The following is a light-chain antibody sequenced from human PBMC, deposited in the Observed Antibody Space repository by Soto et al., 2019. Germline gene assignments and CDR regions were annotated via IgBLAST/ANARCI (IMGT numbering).Light chain of an antibody. Sequence: DIVLTQSPDSLAVSLGERATINCKSSQSVLYSSNNKNYFVWYQQKPGQPPKLLISGASTRESGIPDRFSGSGSRTDFTLTISSLQAEDVAVYYCQQHYSTPLTFGQGTRLEIK. CDR1: QSVLYSSNNKNY. CDR2: GAS. J-gene: IGKJ5*01. CDR3: QQHYSTPLT. V-gene: IGKV4-1*01.